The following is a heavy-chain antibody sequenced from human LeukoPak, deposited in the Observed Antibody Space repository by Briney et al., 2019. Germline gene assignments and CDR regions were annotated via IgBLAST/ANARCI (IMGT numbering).Heavy chain of an antibody. CDR1: GYTFTSYA. D-gene: IGHD1-14*01. Sequence: ASVRVSCKASGYTFTSYAMHWVRQAPGQRLEWMGWINAGNGNTKYSQKFQGRVTITRDTSASTAYMELSSLRSEDTAVYYCARYIRARYFDYWGQGTLVTVSS. J-gene: IGHJ4*02. V-gene: IGHV1-3*01. CDR2: INAGNGNT. CDR3: ARYIRARYFDY.